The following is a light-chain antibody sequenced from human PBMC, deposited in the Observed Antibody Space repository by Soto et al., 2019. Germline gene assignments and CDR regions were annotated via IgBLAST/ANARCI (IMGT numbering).Light chain of an antibody. CDR1: QTISTY. CDR3: QQHNSYPFS. CDR2: AAS. V-gene: IGKV1-17*01. J-gene: IGKJ3*01. Sequence: DIQMTQSPSSLSASIGDRVTITCRASQTISTYLNWYQQKPGKAPKRLIYAASSLQSGVPSRFSGSESGTEFTLKISSLQPEDFATYYCQQHNSYPFSFGPGTKVDIK.